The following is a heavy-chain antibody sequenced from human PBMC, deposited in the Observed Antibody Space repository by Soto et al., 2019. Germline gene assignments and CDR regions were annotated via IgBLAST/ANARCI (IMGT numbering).Heavy chain of an antibody. CDR3: ARDSGNARLGYYYYGMDV. D-gene: IGHD6-6*01. V-gene: IGHV4-31*03. Sequence: QVQLQESGPGLVKPSQTLSLTCTVSGGSISSGGSYWSWIRQHPGKGLEWIGYIYYSGSTYYNPSRKSRVTISVHTSKNQCSLKLSSVTAADTAVYYCARDSGNARLGYYYYGMDVWGQGTTVTVSS. CDR2: IYYSGST. J-gene: IGHJ6*02. CDR1: GGSISSGGSY.